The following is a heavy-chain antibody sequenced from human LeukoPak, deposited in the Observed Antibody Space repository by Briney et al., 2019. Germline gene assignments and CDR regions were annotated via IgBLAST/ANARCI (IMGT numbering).Heavy chain of an antibody. CDR3: AKDVYGDYGWYFDL. CDR1: GFTFDDHA. J-gene: IGHJ2*01. D-gene: IGHD4-17*01. CDR2: ISWNSGSI. V-gene: IGHV3-9*03. Sequence: PGGSLRLSCAASGFTFDDHAMHWVRQAPGKGLEWVSGISWNSGSIGYADSVKGRFTIFRDNAKNSLYLQMNSLRAEDMALYYCAKDVYGDYGWYFDLWGRGTLVTVSS.